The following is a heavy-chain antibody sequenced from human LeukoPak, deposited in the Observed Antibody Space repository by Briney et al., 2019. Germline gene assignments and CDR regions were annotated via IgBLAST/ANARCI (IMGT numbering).Heavy chain of an antibody. J-gene: IGHJ4*02. CDR3: AREGIVVVPAAMN. Sequence: SQTLSLTRTVSGGPISSGDYYWSWIRQPPGKGLEWIGYIYYSGSTYYNPSLKSRVTISVDTSKNQFSLKLSSVTAADTAVYYCAREGIVVVPAAMNWGQGTLVTVSS. V-gene: IGHV4-30-4*08. CDR1: GGPISSGDYY. D-gene: IGHD2-2*01. CDR2: IYYSGST.